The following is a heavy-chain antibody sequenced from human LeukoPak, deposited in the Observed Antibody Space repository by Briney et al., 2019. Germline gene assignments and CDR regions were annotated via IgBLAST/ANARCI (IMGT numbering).Heavy chain of an antibody. J-gene: IGHJ4*02. Sequence: ASVKVSCKASGYTFTGYYMHWVRQAPGQGLEWMGWINPNSGGTNYAQKFQGRVTMTRDTSISTAYMELSRLRSDDTAVYYCARDMDLPPTTNWAVAALTLTSWPHYWGQGTLVTVSS. D-gene: IGHD6-19*01. V-gene: IGHV1-2*02. CDR2: INPNSGGT. CDR3: ARDMDLPPTTNWAVAALTLTSWPHY. CDR1: GYTFTGYY.